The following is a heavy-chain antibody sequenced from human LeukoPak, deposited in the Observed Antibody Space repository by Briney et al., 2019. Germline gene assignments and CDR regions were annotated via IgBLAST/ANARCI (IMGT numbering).Heavy chain of an antibody. D-gene: IGHD6-13*01. CDR3: ARGVYIAAAQYGY. Sequence: SETLSLTCTVSGGSISSYYWSWIQQPPGKGLEWIGYIYYSGTTNYNPSLKSRVTISVDTSKNQFSLKLSSVTAADTAVYYCARGVYIAAAQYGYWGQGTLVSVSS. J-gene: IGHJ4*02. CDR1: GGSISSYY. CDR2: IYYSGTT. V-gene: IGHV4-59*01.